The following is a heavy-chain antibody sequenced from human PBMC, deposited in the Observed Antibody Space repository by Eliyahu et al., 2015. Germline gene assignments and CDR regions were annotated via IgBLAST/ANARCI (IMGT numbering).Heavy chain of an antibody. Sequence: QVQLVQSGAXVKKPGASVKVXCKASGYTFNXYGXSWVRQAPGQRPEWMGWISCYNGDTNFAQKFQGRVTLTTDTSTSTVYMELRSLRSDDTAVYYCVREIGPTVTEGYWGQGSLVTVSS. J-gene: IGHJ4*02. D-gene: IGHD2-21*01. CDR1: GYTFNXYG. CDR3: VREIGPTVTEGY. CDR2: ISCYNGDT. V-gene: IGHV1-18*01.